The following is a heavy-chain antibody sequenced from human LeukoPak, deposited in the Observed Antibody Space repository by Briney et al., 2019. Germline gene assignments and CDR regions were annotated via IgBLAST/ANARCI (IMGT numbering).Heavy chain of an antibody. CDR2: IYTSGST. CDR3: ARESPPSYYYYYYGMDV. V-gene: IGHV4-4*07. Sequence: LSLTCTVSGGSISSFYWSWIRQPAGKGLEWIGRIYTSGSTDYNPSLKSRVTMSVDTSKNQFSLKLSSVTAADTAVYYCARESPPSYYYYYYGMDVWGQGTTVTVSS. CDR1: GGSISSFY. J-gene: IGHJ6*02.